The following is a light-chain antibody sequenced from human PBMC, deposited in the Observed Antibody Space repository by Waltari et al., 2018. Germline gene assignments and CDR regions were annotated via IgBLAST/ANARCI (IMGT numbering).Light chain of an antibody. CDR2: TNN. Sequence: QSVLTQPPSASGTPGQRVTISCSGSTSNIGRNTVNWYQQLPGTAPQTPTYTNNPRPSGVPDRFSGSKSGTSASLAISGLQSEDEADYYCAAWDDSLSGPGFGGGTKVTVL. V-gene: IGLV1-44*01. J-gene: IGLJ3*02. CDR3: AAWDDSLSGPG. CDR1: TSNIGRNT.